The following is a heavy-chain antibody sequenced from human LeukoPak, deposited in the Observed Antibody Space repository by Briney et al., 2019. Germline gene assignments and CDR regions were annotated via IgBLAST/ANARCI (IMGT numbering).Heavy chain of an antibody. Sequence: PGGSLRLSCAASEFTVSSNYMSWVRQAPGKGLEWVSVIYSGGSTYYADSVKGRFTISRDNSKNTLYLQMNSLRAEDTAVYYCARGHYYGSGSYYNAGFDPWGQGTLVTVSS. J-gene: IGHJ5*02. CDR2: IYSGGST. V-gene: IGHV3-53*01. CDR1: EFTVSSNY. CDR3: ARGHYYGSGSYYNAGFDP. D-gene: IGHD3-10*01.